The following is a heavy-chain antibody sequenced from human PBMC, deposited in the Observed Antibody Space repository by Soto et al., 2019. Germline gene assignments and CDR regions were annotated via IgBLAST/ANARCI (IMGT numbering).Heavy chain of an antibody. J-gene: IGHJ4*02. CDR3: ARDGIVGTTFRGYLDY. D-gene: IGHD1-7*01. CDR1: GSIFRGYG. V-gene: IGHV3-33*01. Sequence: QVQLVEPGGGAVQPGRSLRLSCAASGSIFRGYGMHWVRQAPGKGLEWAGVIRYDGSDINYSDSVMGRFTISRDNSKNNLNLEMNSLRAEDTAVYYCARDGIVGTTFRGYLDYWGQGNLVTLSS. CDR2: IRYDGSDI.